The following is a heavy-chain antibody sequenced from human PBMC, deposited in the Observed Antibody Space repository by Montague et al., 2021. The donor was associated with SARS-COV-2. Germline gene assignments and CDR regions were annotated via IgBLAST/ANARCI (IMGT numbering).Heavy chain of an antibody. D-gene: IGHD3-10*01. CDR2: TYYRSKWYN. CDR1: GDSVSSNSAA. J-gene: IGHJ4*02. Sequence: CAISGDSVSSNSAARNWIRQSPSRGLEWLGRTYYRSKWYNDYAVSVKSRITINPDTSKSQFSLQLNSVTPEDTAVYYCARDGGINSRPRPHTFHHWGQGTLVTVSS. V-gene: IGHV6-1*01. CDR3: ARDGGINSRPRPHTFHH.